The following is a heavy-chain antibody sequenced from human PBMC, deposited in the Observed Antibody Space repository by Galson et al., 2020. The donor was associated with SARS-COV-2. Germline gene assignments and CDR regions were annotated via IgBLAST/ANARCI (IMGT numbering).Heavy chain of an antibody. V-gene: IGHV1-8*01. Sequence: GESLKISCKASGYTFTSYDINWVRQATGQGLEWMGWMNPNSGNTGYAQKFQGRVTMTRNTSISTAYMELSSLRSEDTAVYYCARGVPYCSGGSCYKLCLDYWGQGSLVTVSS. CDR3: ARGVPYCSGGSCYKLCLDY. J-gene: IGHJ4*02. CDR2: MNPNSGNT. D-gene: IGHD2-15*01. CDR1: GYTFTSYD.